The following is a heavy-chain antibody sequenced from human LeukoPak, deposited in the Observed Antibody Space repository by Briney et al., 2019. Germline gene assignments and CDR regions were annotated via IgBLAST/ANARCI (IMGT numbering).Heavy chain of an antibody. CDR2: ISGSGGST. Sequence: LSGGSLRLSCAASGFTFSSYAMSWVRQAPGKGLEWVSAISGSGGSTYYADSVKGRFTISRDNSKNTLYLQMNSLRAEDTAVYYCAKEGGLKNFWSGYYYDYWGQGTLVTVSS. CDR3: AKEGGLKNFWSGYYYDY. D-gene: IGHD3-3*01. CDR1: GFTFSSYA. J-gene: IGHJ4*02. V-gene: IGHV3-23*01.